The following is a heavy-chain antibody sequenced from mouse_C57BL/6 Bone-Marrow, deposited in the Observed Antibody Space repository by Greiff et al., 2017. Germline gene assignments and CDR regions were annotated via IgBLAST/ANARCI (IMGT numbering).Heavy chain of an antibody. CDR3: AGSGALGRSIDY. CDR1: GYTFTSYW. CDR2: IYPTSGRT. V-gene: IGHV1-55*01. D-gene: IGHD4-1*01. Sequence: QVQLQQPGAELVKPGASVKMSCKASGYTFTSYWITWVKPRPGQGLEWIGDIYPTSGRTNYNEKFKSKAILTVDTSSHTAYMQLSSLTSEDTAVFYWAGSGALGRSIDYWGQGTTLTVAS. J-gene: IGHJ2*01.